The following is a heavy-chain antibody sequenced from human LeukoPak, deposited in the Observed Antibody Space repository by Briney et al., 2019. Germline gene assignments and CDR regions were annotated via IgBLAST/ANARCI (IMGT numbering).Heavy chain of an antibody. D-gene: IGHD2-2*01. V-gene: IGHV3-11*01. CDR3: ARDRPKEPAAATQRGY. CDR2: ISSSGSTI. Sequence: GGSLRLSCEASEFTFSDYYMGWIGQAPGKGLEGVSYISSSGSTIYYADSVKGRFTISRDNAKNSLYLQMNSLRAEDTAVYYCARDRPKEPAAATQRGYWGQGTLVTVSS. J-gene: IGHJ4*02. CDR1: EFTFSDYY.